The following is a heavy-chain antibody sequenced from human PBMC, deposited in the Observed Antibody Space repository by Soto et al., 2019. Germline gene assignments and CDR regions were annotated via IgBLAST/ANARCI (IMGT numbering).Heavy chain of an antibody. CDR1: GFTFSSYG. CDR2: ILNDGSNK. J-gene: IGHJ4*02. CDR3: AKEWVYDSSGWSFDY. V-gene: IGHV3-30*18. D-gene: IGHD3-22*01. Sequence: QVQLVESGGGVVQPGRSLRLSCAASGFTFSSYGMHWVRQAPGKGLEWVAVILNDGSNKYYAVSVKGRFTISRDNHKNSLYLQMNSLRAEATAVFYCAKEWVYDSSGWSFDYWGQGTLVTVSS.